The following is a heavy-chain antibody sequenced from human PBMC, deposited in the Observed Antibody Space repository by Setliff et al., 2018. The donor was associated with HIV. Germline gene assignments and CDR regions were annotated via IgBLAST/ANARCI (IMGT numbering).Heavy chain of an antibody. CDR1: GGSISSSSYY. V-gene: IGHV4-39*01. J-gene: IGHJ5*02. D-gene: IGHD6-19*01. CDR3: ASSVAGSGPNWFDP. Sequence: PSETLSLTCTVSGGSISSSSYYWGWIRQPPGKGLEWIGIIYYTGNTYYNPSLKSRVTISVDTSKNQFSLKLSSVTAADTAVYYCASSVAGSGPNWFDPWG. CDR2: IYYTGNT.